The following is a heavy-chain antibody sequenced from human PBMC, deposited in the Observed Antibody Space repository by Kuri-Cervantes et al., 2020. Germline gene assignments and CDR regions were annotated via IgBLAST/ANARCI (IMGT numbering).Heavy chain of an antibody. CDR2: ISSSGSTI. CDR3: ARDRRYLDY. V-gene: IGHV3-11*04. Sequence: GESLKISCAASGFTFSDYYMSWIRQAPGKGLEWVSYISSSGSTIYYADSVKGRFTISRDNSKNTLYLQMNSLRAEDTAVYYCARDRRYLDYWGQGTLVTVSS. CDR1: GFTFSDYY. J-gene: IGHJ4*02.